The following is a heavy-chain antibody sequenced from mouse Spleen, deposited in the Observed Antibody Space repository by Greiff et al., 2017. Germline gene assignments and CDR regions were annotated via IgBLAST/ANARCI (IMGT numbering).Heavy chain of an antibody. D-gene: IGHD2-4*01. J-gene: IGHJ3*01. V-gene: IGHV1-7*01. Sequence: VQLQQSGAELAKPGASVKMSCKASGYTFTSYWMHWVKQRPGQGLEWIGYINPSTGYTEYNQKFKDKATLTADKSSSTAYMQLSSLTSEDSAVYYCARYDYDEAYWGQGTLVTVSA. CDR2: INPSTGYT. CDR3: ARYDYDEAY. CDR1: GYTFTSYW.